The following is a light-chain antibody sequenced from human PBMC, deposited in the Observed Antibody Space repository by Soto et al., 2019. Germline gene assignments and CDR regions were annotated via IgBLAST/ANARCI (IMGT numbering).Light chain of an antibody. CDR2: GAS. CDR1: QSVGDY. J-gene: IGKJ4*01. Sequence: EILLTQSPATLSLSPGERATLSCRAIQSVGDYLACYQQRPGQAPRLRIYGASKRATGSPARFSASGSETDFTLTISSLETDDVAVYYCQARSKLPRTFGGGT. CDR3: QARSKLPRT. V-gene: IGKV3-11*01.